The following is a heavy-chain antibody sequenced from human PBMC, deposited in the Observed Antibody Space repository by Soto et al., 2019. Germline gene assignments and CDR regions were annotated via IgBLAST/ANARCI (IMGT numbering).Heavy chain of an antibody. CDR1: GGTFSTYA. D-gene: IGHD6-19*01. Sequence: QVQLEQSGGEVKQPGSSVRVSCKTSGGTFSTYAINWVRQAPGQGLEWMGAIIPLFGTADYSQKFQGRVTTTADESTSTAYMELSSLRFADTAVYFCAIPKGTYSSGYYYFDFWGQGNLVTVSS. J-gene: IGHJ4*02. V-gene: IGHV1-69*01. CDR3: AIPKGTYSSGYYYFDF. CDR2: IIPLFGTA.